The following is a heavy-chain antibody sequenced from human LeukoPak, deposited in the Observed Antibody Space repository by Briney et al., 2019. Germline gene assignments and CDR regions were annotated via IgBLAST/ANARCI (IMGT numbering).Heavy chain of an antibody. J-gene: IGHJ4*02. Sequence: GGSLRLSCAASGFTFSGYDMSWVRQAPGTGLEWVSVIRGGGNTDYADSVKGRFTISRDNSKNMLYLQMNSLTGEDTAVYYCAEGYYDNRGYSYEDYWGQGTLVTVSS. D-gene: IGHD3-22*01. CDR2: IRGGGNT. V-gene: IGHV3-23*01. CDR1: GFTFSGYD. CDR3: AEGYYDNRGYSYEDY.